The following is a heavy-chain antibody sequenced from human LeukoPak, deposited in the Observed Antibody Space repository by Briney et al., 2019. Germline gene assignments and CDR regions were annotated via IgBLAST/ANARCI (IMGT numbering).Heavy chain of an antibody. J-gene: IGHJ6*03. CDR1: GFIFSVYW. V-gene: IGHV3-74*01. D-gene: IGHD4-11*01. Sequence: GGSLRLSCAASGFIFSVYWMHWVRQAPGKGPVWVSRIKTDGSITDYADSVKGRFTISRDNAKNTLYLQMNSLRAEDTAVYYCARDRTGQQLISRKEYYYMDVWGKGTTVTISS. CDR3: ARDRTGQQLISRKEYYYMDV. CDR2: IKTDGSIT.